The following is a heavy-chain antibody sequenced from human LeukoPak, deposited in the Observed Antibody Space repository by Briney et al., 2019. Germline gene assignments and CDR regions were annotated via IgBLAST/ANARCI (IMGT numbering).Heavy chain of an antibody. CDR3: AKEGLIYGFFYYYMDV. V-gene: IGHV3-53*01. Sequence: GGSLRLSCAASGFTVSSYYMNWVRQAPGKELEWVSVIYTGGGRYYADSVRGRFTISRDTSKNMVFLQMNSLRVEDTAVYYCAKEGLIYGFFYYYMDVWGTGTTVTVSS. J-gene: IGHJ6*03. CDR1: GFTVSSYY. D-gene: IGHD3-10*01. CDR2: IYTGGGR.